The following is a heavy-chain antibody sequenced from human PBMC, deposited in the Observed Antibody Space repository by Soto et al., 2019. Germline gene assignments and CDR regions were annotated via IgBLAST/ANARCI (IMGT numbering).Heavy chain of an antibody. CDR2: TYYRSKWYN. CDR1: GDSVSSNSAA. D-gene: IGHD2-2*01. CDR3: ARDRVGCSSTSCYASYYYYMDV. J-gene: IGHJ6*03. Sequence: QSQTLSLTCAISGDSVSSNSAAWNWIRQSPSRGLEWLGRTYYRSKWYNDYAVSVKSRITINPDTSKNQFSLQLNSVTPEDTAVYYCARDRVGCSSTSCYASYYYYMDVWGKGTTVTVSS. V-gene: IGHV6-1*01.